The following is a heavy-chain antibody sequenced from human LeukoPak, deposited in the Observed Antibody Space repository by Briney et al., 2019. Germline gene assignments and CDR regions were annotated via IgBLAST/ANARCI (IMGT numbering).Heavy chain of an antibody. D-gene: IGHD2-2*01. V-gene: IGHV4-34*01. CDR2: INHSGST. J-gene: IGHJ4*02. Sequence: SETLSLTCAVYGVSFSGYYWSWIRQPPGKGLEWIGEINHSGSTNYNPSLKSRVTISVDTSKNQFSLKLSSVTAADTAVYYCARYSRPAATLDYWGQGTLVTVSS. CDR1: GVSFSGYY. CDR3: ARYSRPAATLDY.